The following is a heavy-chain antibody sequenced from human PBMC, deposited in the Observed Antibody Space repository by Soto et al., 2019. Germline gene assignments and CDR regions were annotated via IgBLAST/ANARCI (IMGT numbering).Heavy chain of an antibody. J-gene: IGHJ4*02. V-gene: IGHV5-51*01. CDR1: GYSFTNFW. CDR3: ARLREGEVGTTTGFCDY. D-gene: IGHD1-26*01. Sequence: GESLKISCHGSGYSFTNFWIGWVRQMPGKGLEWMGIIYPGASDTRYSPSFQGQVTISADKSISTAYLQWSSLKASDTAMYYCARLREGEVGTTTGFCDYWGQGTLVTVSS. CDR2: IYPGASDT.